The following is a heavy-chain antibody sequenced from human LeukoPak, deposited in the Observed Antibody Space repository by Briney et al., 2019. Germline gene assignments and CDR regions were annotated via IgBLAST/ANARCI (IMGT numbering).Heavy chain of an antibody. Sequence: ASVKVSCKTSGYTFTSYYMHWVRQAPGQGLEWMGIINPSGGNTNYAQRLQGRVTMTRDTSTRTVYMELSSLRSEDTALYYCARVRGVEFDYWGQGTLVTVSS. J-gene: IGHJ4*02. CDR1: GYTFTSYY. CDR3: ARVRGVEFDY. CDR2: INPSGGNT. D-gene: IGHD3-10*01. V-gene: IGHV1-46*01.